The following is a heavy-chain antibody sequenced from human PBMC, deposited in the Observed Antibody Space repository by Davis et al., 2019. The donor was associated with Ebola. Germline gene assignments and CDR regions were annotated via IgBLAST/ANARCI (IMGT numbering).Heavy chain of an antibody. CDR3: ARGVRYCSSTSCYTFDY. Sequence: GGSLRLSCAASGFTFSSYGMHWVRQAPGKGLEWVAVISYDGSNKYYADSVKGRFTISRDNSKNTLYLQMNSLRAEDTAVYYCARGVRYCSSTSCYTFDYWGQGTLVTVSS. CDR2: ISYDGSNK. CDR1: GFTFSSYG. V-gene: IGHV3-30*03. D-gene: IGHD2-2*02. J-gene: IGHJ4*02.